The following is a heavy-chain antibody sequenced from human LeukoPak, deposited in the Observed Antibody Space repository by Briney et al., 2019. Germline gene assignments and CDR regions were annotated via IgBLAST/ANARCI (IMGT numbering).Heavy chain of an antibody. J-gene: IGHJ4*02. CDR1: GFTLSTYS. CDR2: ISSSGAYI. CDR3: VGNYYDSSGLDY. V-gene: IGHV3-21*01. Sequence: GSLRLSCAASGFTLSTYSMNWVRQAPGKGLECVSSISSSGAYIYYADSVKGRFTISRDNAKKSLYLQMNSLRAEDTAIYYCVGNYYDSSGLDYWGQGTLVTVSS. D-gene: IGHD3-22*01.